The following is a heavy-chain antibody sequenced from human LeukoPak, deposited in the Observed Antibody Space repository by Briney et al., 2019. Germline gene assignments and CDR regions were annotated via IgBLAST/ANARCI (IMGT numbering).Heavy chain of an antibody. Sequence: SETLSLTCTVSGGSISSHYWSWIRQAPGKGLEWIGYIYYSGSTNYNPPLRSRLTMSVDTSKNQFSLKLSSVTAADTAVYYCAREPEYSSSRFSFDYWGQGTLVTVSS. CDR1: GGSISSHY. J-gene: IGHJ4*02. V-gene: IGHV4-59*11. CDR2: IYYSGST. D-gene: IGHD6-6*01. CDR3: AREPEYSSSRFSFDY.